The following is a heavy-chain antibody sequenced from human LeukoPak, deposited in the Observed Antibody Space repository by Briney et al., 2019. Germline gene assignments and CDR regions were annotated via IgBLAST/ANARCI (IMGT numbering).Heavy chain of an antibody. Sequence: ASVKVSCKASGYTFTGYYMHWGRQAPGQGREWMGWINPNSGGTNYAQKFQGRVTMTRDTSISTAYMELSRLRCDDTAVYYCVREGGHRDSSGYYNWFDPWGQGTLVTVSS. CDR3: VREGGHRDSSGYYNWFDP. D-gene: IGHD3-22*01. CDR1: GYTFTGYY. J-gene: IGHJ5*02. CDR2: INPNSGGT. V-gene: IGHV1-2*02.